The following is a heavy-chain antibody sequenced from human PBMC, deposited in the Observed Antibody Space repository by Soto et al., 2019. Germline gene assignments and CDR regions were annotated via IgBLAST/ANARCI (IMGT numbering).Heavy chain of an antibody. CDR2: ISLTGSVI. D-gene: IGHD5-12*01. V-gene: IGHV3-11*01. CDR1: GFIFSSHY. CDR3: VRRSGFDYFFAFDV. Sequence: QVQLVESGGALVKPGGSLRLSCAASGFIFSSHYMTWIRQAPGKGLEWIAYISLTGSVIHYADSVKGRFTISRDNGKNTLYIQMDSLRAEDSAVYYCVRRSGFDYFFAFDVSGPGTVVTVSS. J-gene: IGHJ3*01.